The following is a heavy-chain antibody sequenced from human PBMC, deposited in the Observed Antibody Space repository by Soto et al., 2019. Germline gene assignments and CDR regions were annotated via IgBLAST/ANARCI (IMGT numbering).Heavy chain of an antibody. Sequence: QVQLVQSGAEVKKPGASVKVSCKASGYTFTSYAMHWVRQAPGQRLEWMGWINAGNGNTKYSQKFQGRVTITRDTAASTAYMERSSLRSEDTAVYYCARIGACSGGSCYSYFDYWGQGTLVTVSS. V-gene: IGHV1-3*01. CDR2: INAGNGNT. CDR1: GYTFTSYA. J-gene: IGHJ4*02. CDR3: ARIGACSGGSCYSYFDY. D-gene: IGHD2-15*01.